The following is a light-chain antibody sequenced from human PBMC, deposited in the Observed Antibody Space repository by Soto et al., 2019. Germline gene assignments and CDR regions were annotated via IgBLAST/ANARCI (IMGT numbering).Light chain of an antibody. V-gene: IGKV3-11*01. J-gene: IGKJ4*01. CDR2: DTS. CDR1: QSVSRY. CDR3: QQRSSWPT. Sequence: EIVLTQSPATLSLSPGERATLSCRASQSVSRYLAWYQQKPGQAPRLLIYDTSHRATGIPARFSGSGSWTDFTLTISSLEPEDFTVYYCQQRSSWPTFGGGTKVEIK.